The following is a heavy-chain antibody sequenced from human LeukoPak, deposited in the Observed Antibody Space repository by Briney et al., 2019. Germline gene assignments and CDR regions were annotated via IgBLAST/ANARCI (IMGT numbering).Heavy chain of an antibody. J-gene: IGHJ4*02. Sequence: ASVKVSCKASGYTFTDYYLHWVRQAPGQGLEWMAWINPHRGVTNYAQKFQGRVTMTRDMSISTAYMEVSRLTSDDTAVYYCARATIADSSTYYIDYWGLGTLVTVSS. D-gene: IGHD3-22*01. V-gene: IGHV1-2*02. CDR3: ARATIADSSTYYIDY. CDR2: INPHRGVT. CDR1: GYTFTDYY.